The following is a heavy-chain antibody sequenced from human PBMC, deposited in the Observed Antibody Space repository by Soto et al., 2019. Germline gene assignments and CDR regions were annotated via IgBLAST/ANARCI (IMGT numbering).Heavy chain of an antibody. V-gene: IGHV3-23*01. CDR1: GFTFSSSA. Sequence: GRSLRLSCAASGFTFSSSAMSWVRQAPGKGLEWVSAISGSGGSTYYADSVKGRFTISRDNSKNTLYLQMNSLRAEDTAVYYCAKEAAMIVVVMNSFDYWGQGTLVTVSS. CDR3: AKEAAMIVVVMNSFDY. D-gene: IGHD3-22*01. CDR2: ISGSGGST. J-gene: IGHJ4*02.